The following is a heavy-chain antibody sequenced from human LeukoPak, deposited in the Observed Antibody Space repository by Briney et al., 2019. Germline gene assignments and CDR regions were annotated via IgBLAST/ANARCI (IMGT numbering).Heavy chain of an antibody. CDR1: VGSMSSSSYY. D-gene: IGHD3-10*01. CDR3: ARDVRVGRGVTPKERTPNWFDP. V-gene: IGHV4-39*07. Sequence: KPSETLSLTCTVSVGSMSSSSYYWGWIRQPPGKGLEWIVFIYYSGRTYYNPSLESRVTISVDTSKNQFSLKLTSVTAADTAVYYCARDVRVGRGVTPKERTPNWFDPWGQGTLVTVSS. CDR2: IYYSGRT. J-gene: IGHJ5*02.